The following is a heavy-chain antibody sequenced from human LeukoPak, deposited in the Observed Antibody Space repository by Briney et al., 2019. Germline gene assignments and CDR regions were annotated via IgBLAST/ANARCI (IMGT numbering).Heavy chain of an antibody. Sequence: GGSLRLSCAASGFTVSSNYMSWVRQAPGKGLEWVSVIYSGGSTYYADSVKGRFTISRDNSKNTLYLQMNSLRAEDTAVYYCARVRPQAALFRRSSHNFDYWGQGTLVTVSS. D-gene: IGHD6-6*01. J-gene: IGHJ4*02. CDR1: GFTVSSNY. CDR2: IYSGGST. V-gene: IGHV3-66*01. CDR3: ARVRPQAALFRRSSHNFDY.